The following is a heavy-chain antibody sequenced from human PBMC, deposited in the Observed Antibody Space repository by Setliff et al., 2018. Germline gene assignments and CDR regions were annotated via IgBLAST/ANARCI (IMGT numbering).Heavy chain of an antibody. CDR1: GGSFSGYY. CDR2: IYYSGST. Sequence: SETLSLTCAVYGGSFSGYYWSWIRQPPGKGLEWIGYIYYSGSTYYNPSLKSRVTISVDTSKNQFSLKLSSVTAADTAVYYCARAHSDIVVVPAAMRDAFDIWGQGTMVTVSS. V-gene: IGHV4-34*01. D-gene: IGHD2-2*01. J-gene: IGHJ3*02. CDR3: ARAHSDIVVVPAAMRDAFDI.